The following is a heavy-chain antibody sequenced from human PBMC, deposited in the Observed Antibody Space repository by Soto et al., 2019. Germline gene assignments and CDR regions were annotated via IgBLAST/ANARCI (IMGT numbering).Heavy chain of an antibody. CDR1: GGSISSGGYY. Sequence: QVQLQESGPGLVKPSQTLSLTCTVSGGSISSGGYYWSWIRQHPGKGLEWIGYIYYSGSTYYNPSLKSRVTISVDTSKTQFSLKLSSVTAADTAVYYCARVHSSTIGYYYDGMDVWGQGTTVTVSS. D-gene: IGHD6-13*01. J-gene: IGHJ6*02. V-gene: IGHV4-31*03. CDR2: IYYSGST. CDR3: ARVHSSTIGYYYDGMDV.